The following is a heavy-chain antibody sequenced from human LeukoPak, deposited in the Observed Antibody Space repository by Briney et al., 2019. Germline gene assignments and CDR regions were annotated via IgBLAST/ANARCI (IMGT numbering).Heavy chain of an antibody. CDR2: IYYSGST. D-gene: IGHD1-26*01. J-gene: IGHJ4*02. V-gene: IGHV4-31*03. CDR1: GGSISSGGYY. Sequence: PSETLSLTCTVSGGSISSGGYYWSWLRQHPGTGLEWIGYIYYSGSTYYNPSLKSRVTISVDTSKNQFSLKLSSVTAADTAVYYCASLPTFPLVGATEADYWGQGTLVTVSS. CDR3: ASLPTFPLVGATEADY.